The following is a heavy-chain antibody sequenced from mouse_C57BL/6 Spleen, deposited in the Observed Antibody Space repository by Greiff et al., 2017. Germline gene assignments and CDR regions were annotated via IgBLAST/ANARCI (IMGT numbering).Heavy chain of an antibody. Sequence: VQLQQPGAELVKPGASVKLSCKASGYTFTSYWMHWVKQRPGQGLEWIGMIHPNSGSTNYNEKFKSKATLTVDKSSSTAYMQLSSLTSEDSAVYYCARGTYSNYVGYFDYWGQGTTLTVSS. D-gene: IGHD2-5*01. CDR1: GYTFTSYW. J-gene: IGHJ2*01. V-gene: IGHV1-64*01. CDR3: ARGTYSNYVGYFDY. CDR2: IHPNSGST.